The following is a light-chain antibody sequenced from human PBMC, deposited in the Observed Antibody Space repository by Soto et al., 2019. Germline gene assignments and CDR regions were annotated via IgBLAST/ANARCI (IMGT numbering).Light chain of an antibody. CDR1: QSVSNNF. CDR2: AAS. Sequence: EIVLTQSPGTLSLSPGERATLPCRASQSVSNNFLAWYQQKPGQAPRLLIYAASRRATGIPDRFSGSGSGTDFTLTISRLEPEDFAVYYCQQYGSTRTFGQGTKLEIK. V-gene: IGKV3-20*01. J-gene: IGKJ2*01. CDR3: QQYGSTRT.